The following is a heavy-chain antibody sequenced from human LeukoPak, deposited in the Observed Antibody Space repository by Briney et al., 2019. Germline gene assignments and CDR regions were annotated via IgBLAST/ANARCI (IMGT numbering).Heavy chain of an antibody. J-gene: IGHJ4*02. CDR1: GGSISNYY. Sequence: SETLSLTCSVSGGSISNYYWSWIRQPPGKGLEWIGYIYNSGSTNYSPSLKSRVTISIDTSKNQFSLRLRSATAADTAVYYCARHGGGYSFDYWGQGTLVTVSS. D-gene: IGHD5-24*01. CDR3: ARHGGGYSFDY. CDR2: IYNSGST. V-gene: IGHV4-59*08.